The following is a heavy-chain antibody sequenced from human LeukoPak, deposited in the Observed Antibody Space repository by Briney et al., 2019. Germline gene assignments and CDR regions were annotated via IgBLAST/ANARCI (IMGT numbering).Heavy chain of an antibody. V-gene: IGHV3-23*01. CDR3: AKHPGPFPYYYDSSDYYFDY. CDR1: GFTFSNYG. J-gene: IGHJ4*02. Sequence: PGGSLRLSCAASGFTFSNYGMSWVRQAPGKGREWVSAISASGGHTYSADSVKGRFTISRDNSKNTLYLQMNSLRAEDTAVYYCAKHPGPFPYYYDSSDYYFDYWGQGTLVTVSS. CDR2: ISASGGHT. D-gene: IGHD3-22*01.